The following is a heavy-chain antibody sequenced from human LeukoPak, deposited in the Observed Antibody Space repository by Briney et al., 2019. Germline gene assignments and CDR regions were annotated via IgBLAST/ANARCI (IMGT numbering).Heavy chain of an antibody. D-gene: IGHD3-22*01. J-gene: IGHJ4*02. Sequence: SETLSLTCTVSGGSISGYYWSWIRQPPGKGLEWIGEINHSGSTNYNPSLKSRVTISVDTSKNQFSLKLSSVTAADTAVYYCARVNYYDSSGYYYLYFDYWGQGTLVTVSS. CDR2: INHSGST. CDR3: ARVNYYDSSGYYYLYFDY. CDR1: GGSISGYY. V-gene: IGHV4-34*01.